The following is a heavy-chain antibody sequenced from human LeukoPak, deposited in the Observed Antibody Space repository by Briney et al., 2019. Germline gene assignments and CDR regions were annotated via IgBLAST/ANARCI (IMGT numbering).Heavy chain of an antibody. CDR2: INHSGST. V-gene: IGHV4-34*01. J-gene: IGHJ5*02. D-gene: IGHD6-13*01. CDR3: ARMFRSSWYINWFDP. Sequence: SETLSLTCAVYGGSFSGYYWSWIRQPPGKGLEWIGEINHSGSTNYNPSLKSRVTISVDTSKNQFSLKLSSVTAADTAVYYCARMFRSSWYINWFDPWGQGTLVAVSS. CDR1: GGSFSGYY.